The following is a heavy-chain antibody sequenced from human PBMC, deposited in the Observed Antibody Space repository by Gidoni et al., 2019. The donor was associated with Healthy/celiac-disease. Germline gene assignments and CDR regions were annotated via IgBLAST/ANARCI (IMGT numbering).Heavy chain of an antibody. CDR3: ARGDSRQWLTY. D-gene: IGHD6-19*01. CDR1: GYTFTSYY. Sequence: QVQLVQSVSEGKKPGSSVKVSCTASGYTFTSYYMTWVRQAPGQGLEWMGIINPSGGSTSYAQKFQGRVTMTRDTSTSTVYMELSSLRSEDTAVYYCARGDSRQWLTYWGQGTLVTVSS. J-gene: IGHJ4*02. V-gene: IGHV1-46*01. CDR2: INPSGGST.